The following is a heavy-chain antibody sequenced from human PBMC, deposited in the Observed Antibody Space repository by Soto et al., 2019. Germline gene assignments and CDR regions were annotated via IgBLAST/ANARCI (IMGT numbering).Heavy chain of an antibody. D-gene: IGHD2-21*02. CDR1: GGSISSYY. CDR2: IYYSGST. J-gene: IGHJ5*02. Sequence: SETLSLTCTVSGGSISSYYWSWIRQPPGKGLEWIGYIYYSGSTNYNPSLKSRVTISVDTSKNQFSLKLSSVTAADTAVYYCARDPGHDYNWFDPWGQGTLVTVSS. CDR3: ARDPGHDYNWFDP. V-gene: IGHV4-59*01.